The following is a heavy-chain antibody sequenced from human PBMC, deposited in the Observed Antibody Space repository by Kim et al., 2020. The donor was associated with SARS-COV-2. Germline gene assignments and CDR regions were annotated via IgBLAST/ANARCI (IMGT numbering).Heavy chain of an antibody. CDR2: ITPNSGDT. D-gene: IGHD6-19*01. CDR3: ARDMSGGWSFDF. V-gene: IGHV1-46*01. Sequence: ASVKVSCKASGYTFTSYHMHWVRQAPGQGLEWMGRITPNSGDTRNAQKFQGRVTLTRGTSTSTFYMVLCSLRSEDTSIYYCARDMSGGWSFDFWGQGTLVTV. J-gene: IGHJ4*02. CDR1: GYTFTSYH.